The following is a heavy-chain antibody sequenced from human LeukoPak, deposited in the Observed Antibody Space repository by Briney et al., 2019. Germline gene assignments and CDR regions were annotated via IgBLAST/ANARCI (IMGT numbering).Heavy chain of an antibody. Sequence: ASVKVSCTASGGTFSSYAISWVRQAPGQGLEWMGGIIPIFGTANYAQKFQGRVTITADESTSTAYMELSSLRSEDTAVYYCARDDCSSTSCYYYYGMDVWGQGTTVTVSS. D-gene: IGHD2-2*01. V-gene: IGHV1-69*13. CDR2: IIPIFGTA. J-gene: IGHJ6*02. CDR3: ARDDCSSTSCYYYYGMDV. CDR1: GGTFSSYA.